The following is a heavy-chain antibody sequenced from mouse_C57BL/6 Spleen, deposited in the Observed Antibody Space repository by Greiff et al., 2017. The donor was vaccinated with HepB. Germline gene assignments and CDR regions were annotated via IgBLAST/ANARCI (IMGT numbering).Heavy chain of an antibody. CDR3: TRGDLDYGSSSYYYAMDY. Sequence: EVQLQQSGTVLARPGASVKMSCKTSGYTFTSYWMHWVKQRPGQGLEWIGAIYPGNSDTSYNQKFKGKAKLTAVTSASTAYMELSSLTNEDSAVYYCTRGDLDYGSSSYYYAMDYWGQGTSVTVSS. V-gene: IGHV1-5*01. CDR2: IYPGNSDT. J-gene: IGHJ4*01. D-gene: IGHD1-1*01. CDR1: GYTFTSYW.